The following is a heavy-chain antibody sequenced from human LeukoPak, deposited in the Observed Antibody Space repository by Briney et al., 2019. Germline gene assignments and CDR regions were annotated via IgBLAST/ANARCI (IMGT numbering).Heavy chain of an antibody. CDR1: GFIFSDYW. CDR2: INQNGGEK. J-gene: IGHJ4*01. Sequence: QSGGSLRLSCAVSGFIFSDYWMNWVRQAPGKGLEWVASINQNGGEKSYVDSVKGRFTISRDNPKNSLYLQMSSLRAEDTAVYYCARDGTAAGLYFDLWGQGTLVTVSS. D-gene: IGHD6-13*01. CDR3: ARDGTAAGLYFDL. V-gene: IGHV3-7*01.